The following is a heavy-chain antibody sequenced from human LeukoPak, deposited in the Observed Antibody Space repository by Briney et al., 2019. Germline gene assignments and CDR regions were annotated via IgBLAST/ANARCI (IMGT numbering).Heavy chain of an antibody. CDR1: GYSFAGYH. CDR2: INPNSGAT. J-gene: IGHJ5*02. Sequence: ASVKVSCKSSGYSFAGYHMHWVRQAPGQGLEWMGWINPNSGATNYAQKFQGRVTMTRDTSISTGYMELSRLTSDDTAVYYCARWGSSSGLDHWGQGTLVTVSS. V-gene: IGHV1-2*02. D-gene: IGHD6-6*01. CDR3: ARWGSSSGLDH.